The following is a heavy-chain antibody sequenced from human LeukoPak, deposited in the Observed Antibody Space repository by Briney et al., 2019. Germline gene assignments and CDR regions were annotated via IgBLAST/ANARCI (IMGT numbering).Heavy chain of an antibody. CDR3: AREKASGSYYFDY. J-gene: IGHJ4*02. CDR2: INPNSGGT. CDR1: GYTFTGYY. D-gene: IGHD1-26*01. Sequence: ASVKVSCKASGYTFTGYYMHWVRQAPGQGLEWMGWINPNSGGTNYAQKFQGRVTMTRDTSISTAYMELSRLRSDDTAVYYCAREKASGSYYFDYWGQGTLVTVSS. V-gene: IGHV1-2*02.